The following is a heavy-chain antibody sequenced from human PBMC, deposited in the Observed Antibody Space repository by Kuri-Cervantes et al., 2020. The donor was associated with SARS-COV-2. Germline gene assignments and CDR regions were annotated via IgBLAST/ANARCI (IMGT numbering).Heavy chain of an antibody. V-gene: IGHV4-59*05. Sequence: GSLRLSCTVSGGSISSYYWSWIRQPPGKGLEWIGSIFYGGSTYYNPSLKSRVTLSVDTSKNQFSLKLSSVTAADTAVYYCARQDYGDTEFDSWGQGILVTVSS. CDR1: GGSISSYY. J-gene: IGHJ4*02. D-gene: IGHD4-17*01. CDR3: ARQDYGDTEFDS. CDR2: IFYGGST.